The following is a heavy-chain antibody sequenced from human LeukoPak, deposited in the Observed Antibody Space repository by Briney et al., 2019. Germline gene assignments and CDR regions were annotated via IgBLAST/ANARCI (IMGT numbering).Heavy chain of an antibody. CDR3: VRQTYGSGSYYNLDC. D-gene: IGHD3-10*01. Sequence: SSETLSLTCTVSGGSISSSTHYWGWIRQPPGKGLEWIGTIYYSRSTYYNPSTKGRAPISVDTSKNQFSLKLGSVTAADTAVYYCVRQTYGSGSYYNLDCWGQGTLVTVSS. CDR2: IYYSRST. CDR1: GGSISSSTHY. V-gene: IGHV4-39*01. J-gene: IGHJ4*02.